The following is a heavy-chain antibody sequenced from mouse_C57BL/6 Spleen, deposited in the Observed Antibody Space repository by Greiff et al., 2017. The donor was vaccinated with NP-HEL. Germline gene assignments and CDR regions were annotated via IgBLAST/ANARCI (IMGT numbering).Heavy chain of an antibody. J-gene: IGHJ3*01. V-gene: IGHV1-50*01. CDR3: ARVPTTVVKGTWFAY. CDR1: GYTFTSYW. Sequence: QVQLKQPGAELVKPGASVKLSCKASGYTFTSYWMQWVKQRPGQGLEWIGEIDPSDSYTNYNQKFKGKATLTVDTSSSTAYMQLSSLTSEDSAVYYCARVPTTVVKGTWFAYWGQGTLVTVSA. D-gene: IGHD1-1*01. CDR2: IDPSDSYT.